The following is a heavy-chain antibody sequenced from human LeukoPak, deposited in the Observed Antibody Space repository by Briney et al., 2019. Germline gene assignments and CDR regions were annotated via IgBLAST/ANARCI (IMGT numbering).Heavy chain of an antibody. J-gene: IGHJ4*02. CDR1: GGSLSSYY. Sequence: SETLSLTCTVSGGSLSSYYWSWIRQPPGKGLEWIGYIYYSGSTNYNPSLESRVTISVDTSKNQFSLKLSSVTAADTAVYYCARGRGSYYYFDYWGQGTLVTVSS. CDR2: IYYSGST. V-gene: IGHV4-59*01. D-gene: IGHD1-26*01. CDR3: ARGRGSYYYFDY.